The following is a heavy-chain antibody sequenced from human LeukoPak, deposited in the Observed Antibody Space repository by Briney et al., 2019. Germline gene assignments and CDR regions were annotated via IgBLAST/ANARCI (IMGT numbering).Heavy chain of an antibody. V-gene: IGHV3-9*01. CDR2: IRWNSDTK. CDR3: AKSRLMTLSYWYFDL. D-gene: IGHD6-25*01. J-gene: IGHJ2*01. Sequence: GRSLRLSCAASGFTFDDYAMHWVRQAPGKGLEWVSGIRWNSDTKAYADSVKGRFTISRDNAKNSLYLEMNSLRPEDTALYYCAKSRLMTLSYWYFDLWGRGTLVTVSS. CDR1: GFTFDDYA.